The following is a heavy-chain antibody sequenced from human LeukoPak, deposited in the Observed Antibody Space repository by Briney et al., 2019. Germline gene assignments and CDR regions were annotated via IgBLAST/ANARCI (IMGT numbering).Heavy chain of an antibody. D-gene: IGHD3-22*01. Sequence: PSETLSLTCTVSGGSISSGGYYWSWIRQHPGKGLEWIGYIYYSGSTYYNPSLKSRVTISVDTSKNQFSLKLSSVTAADTAVYYCARVGYYDSSGYDYWGQGTLVTVSS. CDR3: ARVGYYDSSGYDY. CDR1: GGSISSGGYY. CDR2: IYYSGST. J-gene: IGHJ4*02. V-gene: IGHV4-31*03.